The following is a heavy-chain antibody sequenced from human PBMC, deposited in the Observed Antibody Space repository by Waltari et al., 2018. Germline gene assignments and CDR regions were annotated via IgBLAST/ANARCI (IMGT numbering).Heavy chain of an antibody. Sequence: QVQLQQWGAGLLKPSETLSLTCAVYGGSFSGYYWSWIRQPPGKGLEWIGEINHSGNTNYNPSLKSRVTISVDTSKNQFSLKVSSVTAADTAVYYCARGQFGAAAGTPFDYWAQGTLVTVSS. J-gene: IGHJ4*02. D-gene: IGHD6-13*01. V-gene: IGHV4-34*01. CDR3: ARGQFGAAAGTPFDY. CDR1: GGSFSGYY. CDR2: INHSGNT.